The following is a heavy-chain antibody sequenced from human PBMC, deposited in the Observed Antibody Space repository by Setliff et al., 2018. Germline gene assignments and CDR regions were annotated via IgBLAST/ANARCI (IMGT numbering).Heavy chain of an antibody. CDR2: INPSGGYT. CDR1: GHTFTSYF. CDR3: ARDGRTRYYYYYMDV. Sequence: ASVKVSCKASGHTFTSYFMQWVRQAPGQGLEWMGMINPSGGYTIYAQKFQGRATMTDDTSTDTAYMELSSLRSEDTAVYYCARDGRTRYYYYYMDVWGKGTTVTVSS. V-gene: IGHV1-46*01. J-gene: IGHJ6*03.